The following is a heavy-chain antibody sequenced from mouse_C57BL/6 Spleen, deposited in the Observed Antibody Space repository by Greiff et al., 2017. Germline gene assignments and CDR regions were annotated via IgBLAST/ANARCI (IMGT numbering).Heavy chain of an antibody. CDR2: IWGDGST. J-gene: IGHJ1*03. CDR3: ANRDGYYANWSFEV. CDR1: GFSLTSYG. V-gene: IGHV2-3*01. Sequence: QVQLKESGPGLVAPSQSLSITCTVSGFSLTSYGVSWVRQPPGKGLEWLGVIWGDGSTNYHSALISRLSISKDNSKSQVFLKLNSLQTTDTATYYGANRDGYYANWSFEVGAQGPRSPSPQ. D-gene: IGHD2-3*01.